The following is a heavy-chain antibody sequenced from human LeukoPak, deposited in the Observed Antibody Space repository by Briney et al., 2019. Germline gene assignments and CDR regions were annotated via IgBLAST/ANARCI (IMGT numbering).Heavy chain of an antibody. CDR3: ASESVALAGIEY. V-gene: IGHV4-59*08. CDR2: IYNSGNT. CDR1: GSSISGYH. D-gene: IGHD6-19*01. Sequence: SETLSLTCSVSGSSISGYHWSWIRQPPGKGLEWLGYIYNSGNTNYNPSLKSRVTISVDTSKNQFSLKLSSVTAADTAVYYCASESVALAGIEYWGQGTLVTVSS. J-gene: IGHJ4*02.